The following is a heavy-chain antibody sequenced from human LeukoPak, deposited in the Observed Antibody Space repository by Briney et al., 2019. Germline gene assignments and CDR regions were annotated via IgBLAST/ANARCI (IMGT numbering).Heavy chain of an antibody. J-gene: IGHJ6*03. V-gene: IGHV3-30*04. CDR2: ISYDGSNK. Sequence: PGGSLRLSCAASGFTFSSYAMHWVRQAPGKGLEWVAVISYDGSNKYYADSVKGRFTISRDNSKNTLYLQMNSLRAEDTAVYYCARGRTGYCTNGACDEPYYYYYMDVWGKGTTVTVSS. CDR1: GFTFSSYA. D-gene: IGHD2-8*01. CDR3: ARGRTGYCTNGACDEPYYYYYMDV.